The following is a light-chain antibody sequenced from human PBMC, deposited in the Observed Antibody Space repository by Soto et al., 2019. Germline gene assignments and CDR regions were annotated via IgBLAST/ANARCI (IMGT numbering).Light chain of an antibody. CDR1: QSVSSY. J-gene: IGKJ3*01. V-gene: IGKV3-11*01. Sequence: EIVLTQSPATLSLSPGERATLSCRASQSVSSYLAWYQQKPGQAPRLLMYDVSNRATGIPARFSGSGPGIDFTLTISSLEAEDFAIYYCQERSNWPRFTFGPGTKVDIK. CDR3: QERSNWPRFT. CDR2: DVS.